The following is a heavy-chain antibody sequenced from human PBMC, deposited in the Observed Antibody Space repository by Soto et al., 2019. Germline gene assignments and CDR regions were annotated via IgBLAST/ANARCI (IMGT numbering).Heavy chain of an antibody. J-gene: IGHJ4*02. CDR3: AKGGHYSSTDY. Sequence: EVQLLESGGGLVQPGGSLRLSCAASGLTFSSYAMSWVRQAPGKGLEWVSAIGGSGDDTYYADSVKGRFTISRDNSKNTLFLQMNSLSAEDKAVYYCAKGGHYSSTDYWGQGTLVTVSS. CDR2: IGGSGDDT. CDR1: GLTFSSYA. V-gene: IGHV3-23*01. D-gene: IGHD6-19*01.